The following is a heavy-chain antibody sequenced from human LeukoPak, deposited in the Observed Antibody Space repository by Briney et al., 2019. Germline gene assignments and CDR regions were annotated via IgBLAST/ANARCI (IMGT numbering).Heavy chain of an antibody. CDR1: GYSFSSYW. D-gene: IGHD3-10*01. V-gene: IGHV5-51*01. Sequence: GESLKISCKGSGYSFSSYWIAWVRQMPGKGLEWMGIIYPGDSDTRYSPSFQDQVTISADKSITTAYLQWSSLKASDTAMYFCARPRASGSYDAFDIWGQGTIITVSS. CDR2: IYPGDSDT. J-gene: IGHJ3*02. CDR3: ARPRASGSYDAFDI.